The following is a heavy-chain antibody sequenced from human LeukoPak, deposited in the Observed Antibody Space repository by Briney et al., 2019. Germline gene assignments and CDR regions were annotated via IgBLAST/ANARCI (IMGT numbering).Heavy chain of an antibody. CDR2: ISSSSSTI. CDR3: ARESPQLSSFDY. J-gene: IGHJ4*02. D-gene: IGHD2-2*01. CDR1: GFTFSSYS. Sequence: GGSLRLSCAASGFTFSSYSMNWVRQAPGEGLEWVPYISSSSSTIYYADSVKGRFTISRDNAKNSLYLQMNSLRAEDTAVYYCARESPQLSSFDYWGQGTLVTVSS. V-gene: IGHV3-48*01.